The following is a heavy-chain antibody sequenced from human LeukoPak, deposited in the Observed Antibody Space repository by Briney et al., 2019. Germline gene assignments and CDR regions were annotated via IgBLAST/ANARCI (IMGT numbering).Heavy chain of an antibody. CDR1: GYTFTRYA. CDR3: ARDPSNTSGRYIYFDY. V-gene: IGHV1-18*01. Sequence: ASVKVSCKASGYTFTRYAIRWVRQAPGQGLEWMGWISTYNGDTNYAQNFQGRVTMTTDTSTTTAYMELRSLRSDDSAIYFCARDPSNTSGRYIYFDYWGQGTLVTVSS. J-gene: IGHJ4*02. D-gene: IGHD2-2*01. CDR2: ISTYNGDT.